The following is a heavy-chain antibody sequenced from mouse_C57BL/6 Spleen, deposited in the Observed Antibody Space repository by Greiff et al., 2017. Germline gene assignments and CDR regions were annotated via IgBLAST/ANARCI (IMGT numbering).Heavy chain of an antibody. Sequence: EVLLVESGEGLVKPGGSLKLSCAASGFTFSSYAMSWVRQTPEKRLEWVAYISSGGDYTYYADTVKGRFTISRDNARNTLYLQMSSLKSEDTAMYYCKRGGAQARGDAMDYWGQGTSVTVSS. D-gene: IGHD3-2*02. J-gene: IGHJ4*01. CDR1: GFTFSSYA. CDR2: ISSGGDYT. CDR3: KRGGAQARGDAMDY. V-gene: IGHV5-9-1*02.